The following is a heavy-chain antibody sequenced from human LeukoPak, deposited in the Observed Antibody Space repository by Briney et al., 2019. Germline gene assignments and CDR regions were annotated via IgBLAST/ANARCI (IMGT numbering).Heavy chain of an antibody. D-gene: IGHD3-10*01. V-gene: IGHV3-48*03. Sequence: GGSLRLSCAASGFTFSSYEMNWVRQAPGQGLEWVSYISSSGSTIYYADSVKGRFTISRDNAKNSLYLQMNSLRAEDTAVYYCARAYGSGSYNRNWGQGTLVTVSS. CDR3: ARAYGSGSYNRN. CDR1: GFTFSSYE. J-gene: IGHJ4*02. CDR2: ISSSGSTI.